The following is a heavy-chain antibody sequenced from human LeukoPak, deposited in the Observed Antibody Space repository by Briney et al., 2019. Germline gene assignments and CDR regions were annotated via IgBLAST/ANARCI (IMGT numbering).Heavy chain of an antibody. CDR3: ARGSGTSPYYYYYGMDV. D-gene: IGHD2-2*01. CDR1: GGTFSSYA. V-gene: IGHV1-69*06. CDR2: IIPIFGTA. Sequence: SSVKVSCKASGGTFSSYAISWVRQAPGQGLEWMGGIIPIFGTANYAQKFQGRVTITADKSTSTAYMELSSLRSEDTAVYYCARGSGTSPYYYYYGMDVWGKGTTLTVSS. J-gene: IGHJ6*04.